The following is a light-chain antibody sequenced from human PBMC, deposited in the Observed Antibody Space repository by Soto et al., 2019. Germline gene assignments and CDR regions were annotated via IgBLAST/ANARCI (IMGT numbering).Light chain of an antibody. J-gene: IGKJ5*01. Sequence: EIVLTQSPGTLSLSPGERATLSCRASQSVSSSYLAWYQQKPGPAPMLLIYGAASRPPGIPDMFSGSGAGTYVTITISRREPEDFVVSYCQQYGCSTPITFGQGTRLEIK. CDR3: QQYGCSTPIT. V-gene: IGKV3-20*01. CDR2: GAA. CDR1: QSVSSSY.